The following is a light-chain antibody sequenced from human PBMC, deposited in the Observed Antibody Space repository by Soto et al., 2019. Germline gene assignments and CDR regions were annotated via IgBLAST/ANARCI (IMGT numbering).Light chain of an antibody. Sequence: QSALTQPASVSGSPGQSITISCTGTSSDVGGYNYVSWYQQHPGKAPKLMIYDVSNRPSGVSNRFSGSKSGNTASLTISGLQAEDDAEYYGSSYTSSSTIPYVFGTGTKLTVL. CDR3: SSYTSSSTIPYV. V-gene: IGLV2-14*01. CDR2: DVS. CDR1: SSDVGGYNY. J-gene: IGLJ1*01.